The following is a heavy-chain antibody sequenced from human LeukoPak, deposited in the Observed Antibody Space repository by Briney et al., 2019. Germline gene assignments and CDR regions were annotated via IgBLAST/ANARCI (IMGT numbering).Heavy chain of an antibody. CDR1: GFTFSSYA. CDR2: ITSSGDST. CDR3: VREGYDSVRSDAFDL. D-gene: IGHD3-22*01. V-gene: IGHV3-64D*06. J-gene: IGHJ3*01. Sequence: PGGSLRLSCSASGFTFSSYAMYWVRQAPGKELEYVSAITSSGDSTHYADSVEGRFTISRDNSINTLYFQMSSLRAEDTAVYYCVREGYDSVRSDAFDLWGRGTVVTVSS.